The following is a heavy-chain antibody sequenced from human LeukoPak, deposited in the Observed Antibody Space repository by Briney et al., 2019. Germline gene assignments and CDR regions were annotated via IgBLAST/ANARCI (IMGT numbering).Heavy chain of an antibody. CDR2: ISGSGGST. J-gene: IGHJ4*02. V-gene: IGHV3-23*01. CDR3: DLLRNLVGKDY. D-gene: IGHD1-14*01. CDR1: GFTFSSYA. Sequence: PGGSLRLSCAASGFTFSSYAMSWVRQAPGKGLEWVSAISGSGGSTYYAGSVKGRFTISRDNSKNTLYLQMNSLRAEDTAVYYCDLLRNLVGKDYWGQGTLVTVSS.